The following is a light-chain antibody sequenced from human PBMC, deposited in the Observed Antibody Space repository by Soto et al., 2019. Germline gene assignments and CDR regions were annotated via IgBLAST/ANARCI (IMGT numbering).Light chain of an antibody. J-gene: IGLJ1*01. CDR2: VVS. Sequence: QSVLTQPASVSGSPGQSITISCTGTSSDVGGYDYVSWYQLHPGKAPKLMVFVVSNRPSGVSYRFSGSKSGNTASLTISGLQAEDEADYFCSSYSISTAYLFGTGTKV. CDR3: SSYSISTAYL. V-gene: IGLV2-14*01. CDR1: SSDVGGYDY.